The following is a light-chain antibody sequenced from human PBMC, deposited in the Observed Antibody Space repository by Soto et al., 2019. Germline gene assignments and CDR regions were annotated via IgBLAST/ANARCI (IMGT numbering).Light chain of an antibody. V-gene: IGKV3-20*01. CDR1: QSVSSSY. CDR3: QQDGSSPPYT. CDR2: GAS. J-gene: IGKJ2*01. Sequence: EIVLTQSPGTLSLSPGERATLSCRASQSVSSSYLAWYQQKPGQAPRLLIYGASRRATSIPDRFSGSGTGTDFPLTISRLEPEDFAVYYCQQDGSSPPYTFGQGTKLEIK.